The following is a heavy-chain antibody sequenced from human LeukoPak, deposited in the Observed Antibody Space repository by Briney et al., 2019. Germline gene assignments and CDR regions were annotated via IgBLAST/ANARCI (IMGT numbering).Heavy chain of an antibody. Sequence: SETLSLTCTVSGGSISSYYWTWIRQPPGKGLEWIGYIYDSGRTNYNPSLKSRVTISVDTSKNQFSLKLSSVTAADTAVYYCARTTEGGYTYGYSYYYYMDVWGKGTTVTISS. CDR1: GGSISSYY. V-gene: IGHV4-59*01. CDR2: IYDSGRT. D-gene: IGHD5-18*01. J-gene: IGHJ6*03. CDR3: ARTTEGGYTYGYSYYYYMDV.